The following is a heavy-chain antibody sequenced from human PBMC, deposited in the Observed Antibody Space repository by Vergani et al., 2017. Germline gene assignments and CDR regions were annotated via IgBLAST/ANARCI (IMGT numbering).Heavy chain of an antibody. Sequence: EVQFLQSGGGLVQPGGSLRLSCVASGFTFNSNAMIWVRQAPGKGLEWVSGMSSGGSRYYADSLKGRFTISRDNSKNTLDLQMNSLRAEDTAVYYCARGLWGCTHIGCSPPSYWGQGTQVTVSS. D-gene: IGHD2-21*01. V-gene: IGHV3-23*01. CDR3: ARGLWGCTHIGCSPPSY. CDR2: MSSGGSR. J-gene: IGHJ4*02. CDR1: GFTFNSNA.